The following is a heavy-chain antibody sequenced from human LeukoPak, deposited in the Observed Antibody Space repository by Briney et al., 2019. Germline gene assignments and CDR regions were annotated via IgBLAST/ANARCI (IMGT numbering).Heavy chain of an antibody. D-gene: IGHD3-22*01. Sequence: SETLSLTCTVSGGSISRDWYWGWVRRPPGNGLEWIGAIYRNGDTYYNPSLKSRVTISHDTCKNQFSLRLNSVTAADTAVYYCARAKRDYYDNSGYESYYYFMDVWGKGTTVTVSS. CDR1: GGSISRDWY. CDR2: IYRNGDT. CDR3: ARAKRDYYDNSGYESYYYFMDV. V-gene: IGHV4-38-2*02. J-gene: IGHJ6*03.